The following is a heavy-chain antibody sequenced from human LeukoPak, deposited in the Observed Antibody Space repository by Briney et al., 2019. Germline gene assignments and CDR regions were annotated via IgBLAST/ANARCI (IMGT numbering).Heavy chain of an antibody. V-gene: IGHV3-15*07. Sequence: GGSLRLSCAASGFTFSNAWMNWVRQAPGKGLEWVGRFKSKTDGGTIDYAAPVKGRFTISRDDSKNTLYLQMNSLKTEDTAVYYCTTGGYRYGDDYWGQGTLVTVSS. CDR3: TTGGYRYGDDY. D-gene: IGHD5-18*01. J-gene: IGHJ4*02. CDR1: GFTFSNAW. CDR2: FKSKTDGGTI.